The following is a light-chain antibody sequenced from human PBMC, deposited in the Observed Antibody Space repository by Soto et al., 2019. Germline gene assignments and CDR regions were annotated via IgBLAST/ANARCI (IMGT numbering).Light chain of an antibody. CDR1: SSDVGGYNY. Sequence: QSVLTQPPXASGSPGQSVTISCTGTSSDVGGYNYVSWYQQHPGKAPKLMIYEVSKRPSGVPDRFSGSKSGNTASLTVSGLQAEDEADYYCSSYAGSNIYVFGTGPKVTVL. CDR3: SSYAGSNIYV. V-gene: IGLV2-8*01. J-gene: IGLJ1*01. CDR2: EVS.